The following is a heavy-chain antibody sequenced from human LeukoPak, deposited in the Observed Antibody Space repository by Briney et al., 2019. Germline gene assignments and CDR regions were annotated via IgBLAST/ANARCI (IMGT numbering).Heavy chain of an antibody. V-gene: IGHV1-69*13. D-gene: IGHD4-17*01. CDR2: IIPIFGTA. Sequence: ASVKVSCKASGGTFSSYAISWVRQAPGQGLEWMGGIIPIFGTANYAQKFQGRVTITADESTSTAYMELSSLRSEDTAVYYCTTRGTTVTILYYFCYWGQGTLVTVSS. J-gene: IGHJ4*02. CDR3: TTRGTTVTILYYFCY. CDR1: GGTFSSYA.